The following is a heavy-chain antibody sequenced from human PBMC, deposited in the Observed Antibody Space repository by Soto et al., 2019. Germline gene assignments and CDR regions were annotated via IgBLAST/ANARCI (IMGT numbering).Heavy chain of an antibody. D-gene: IGHD4-17*01. Sequence: GGSLRLSCATSGFTFSDYYMSWIRQAPGKGLERVSYIGTRGNTKYYADSLRGRFTVSRENAKNSLYLQMNSLRADDTAVYYCARDGTEYYGEYYDYWGQGIPVTVSS. V-gene: IGHV3-11*01. CDR3: ARDGTEYYGEYYDY. CDR1: GFTFSDYY. CDR2: IGTRGNTK. J-gene: IGHJ4*02.